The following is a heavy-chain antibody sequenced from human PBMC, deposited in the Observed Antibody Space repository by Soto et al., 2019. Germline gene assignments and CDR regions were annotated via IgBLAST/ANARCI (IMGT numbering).Heavy chain of an antibody. D-gene: IGHD1-7*01. Sequence: QVQLVQSGAEVKKPGSSVKVSCKASGGTFSSYAISWVRQAPGQGLEWMGGIIPIFDTADYAQKFQGRVTXTADESTSTAYMXLXXLRSEDTAVYYXXXHGITGTWVYYYGMDVWGQGTTVTV. CDR1: GGTFSSYA. CDR2: IIPIFDTA. J-gene: IGHJ6*02. V-gene: IGHV1-69*12. CDR3: XXHGITGTWVYYYGMDV.